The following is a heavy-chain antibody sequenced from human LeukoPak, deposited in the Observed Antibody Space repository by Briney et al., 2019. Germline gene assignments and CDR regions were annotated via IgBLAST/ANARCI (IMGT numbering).Heavy chain of an antibody. CDR2: IYFSGST. Sequence: SETLSLTCSVSGSSISNYYWSWIRQPPGKGLEWIGYIYFSGSTNYNPSLKSRVTISVDTSKNQFSLKLSSVTAADTAVYYCARVSRYYYDSSGYYNYFDYWGQGTLVTVSS. V-gene: IGHV4-59*01. J-gene: IGHJ4*02. D-gene: IGHD3-22*01. CDR3: ARVSRYYYDSSGYYNYFDY. CDR1: GSSISNYY.